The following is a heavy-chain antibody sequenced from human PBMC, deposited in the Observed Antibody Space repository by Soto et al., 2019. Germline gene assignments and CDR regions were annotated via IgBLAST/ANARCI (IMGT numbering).Heavy chain of an antibody. CDR2: ISGSGGST. CDR3: PKEDTAMALYNWFDP. CDR1: GCTLSSYA. Sequence: PGGSLRLSCAASGCTLSSYAMSWVRQAPGKGLEWGSAISGSGGSTYYADSVKGRFTISRDNSKNTLYRQMNSLRAEDTAVNYCPKEDTAMALYNWFDPWGQGTLVTVSS. V-gene: IGHV3-23*01. D-gene: IGHD5-18*01. J-gene: IGHJ5*02.